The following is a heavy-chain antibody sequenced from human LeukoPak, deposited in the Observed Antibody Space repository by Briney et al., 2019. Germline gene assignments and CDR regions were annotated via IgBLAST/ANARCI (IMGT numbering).Heavy chain of an antibody. Sequence: SETLSLTCTVSGGSISSYYWSWIRQPAGKGLEWIGRIYTSGSTNYNPSLKSRVTMSVDTSKNQFSLKLSSVTAADTAVYYCARVGCSGGSCIPDYWGQGTLVTVSS. CDR1: GGSISSYY. CDR2: IYTSGST. D-gene: IGHD2-15*01. J-gene: IGHJ4*02. CDR3: ARVGCSGGSCIPDY. V-gene: IGHV4-4*07.